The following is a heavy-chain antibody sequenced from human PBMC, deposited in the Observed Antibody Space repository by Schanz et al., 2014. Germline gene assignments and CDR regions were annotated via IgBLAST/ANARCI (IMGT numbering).Heavy chain of an antibody. D-gene: IGHD5-12*01. CDR3: ARGYSGYSHFDS. V-gene: IGHV7-4-1*02. CDR2: INTNTANP. Sequence: QVQLVQSGSELKKPGASVKVSCKASGYTFAMYDMNWVRQAPGQGLEWMGWINTNTANPTYAQGFTGRFVYTLDAAATTAYLEISSPKAEDTAVYYCARGYSGYSHFDSWGQGALVTVSS. J-gene: IGHJ4*02. CDR1: GYTFAMYD.